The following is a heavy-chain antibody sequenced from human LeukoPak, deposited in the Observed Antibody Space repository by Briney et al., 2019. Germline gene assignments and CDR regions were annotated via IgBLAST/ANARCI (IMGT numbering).Heavy chain of an antibody. Sequence: GGSLRLSCAASGFTFSSYAMSWVRQAPGKGLEWVSAISGSGGSKYYADSVKSRFTISRDNSKNTLYLQMNSLRVEDTAVYYCAKDSKIVGPTFRSYHYMDVWGKGTTVTISS. V-gene: IGHV3-23*01. CDR1: GFTFSSYA. D-gene: IGHD1-26*01. CDR3: AKDSKIVGPTFRSYHYMDV. J-gene: IGHJ6*03. CDR2: ISGSGGSK.